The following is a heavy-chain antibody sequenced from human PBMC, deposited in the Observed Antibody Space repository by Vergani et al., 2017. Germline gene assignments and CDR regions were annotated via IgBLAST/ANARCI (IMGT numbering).Heavy chain of an antibody. CDR3: ARHSTVEWLVKLGWFDP. CDR2: IYYSEST. CDR1: GASIRSSHYY. Sequence: QLQLQESGPGLVKPSATLSLTCSVSGASIRSSHYYWGWIRQPPGKGLEWIASIYYSESTYYNPSLKSRVTISVDTSKNQFSLKLSSVTAADTAVYFCARHSTVEWLVKLGWFDPWGQGILVTVSS. D-gene: IGHD6-19*01. J-gene: IGHJ5*02. V-gene: IGHV4-39*01.